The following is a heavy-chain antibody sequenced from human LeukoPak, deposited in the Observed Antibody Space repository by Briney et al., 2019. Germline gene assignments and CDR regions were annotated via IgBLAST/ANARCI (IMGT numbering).Heavy chain of an antibody. Sequence: GGSPRLSCVASGFPFSSYWMTWVRQAPGRGLEWVANIKQDGSKKSYVDSVKGRFTISRDNAKNSLYLQMNSLRAEDTAIYYCTRVGYIDEGIDYWGQGTLVTVSS. CDR1: GFPFSSYW. V-gene: IGHV3-7*04. CDR2: IKQDGSKK. D-gene: IGHD5-24*01. CDR3: TRVGYIDEGIDY. J-gene: IGHJ4*02.